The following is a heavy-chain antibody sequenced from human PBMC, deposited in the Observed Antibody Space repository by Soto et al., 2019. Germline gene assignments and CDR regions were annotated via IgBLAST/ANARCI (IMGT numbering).Heavy chain of an antibody. D-gene: IGHD1-1*01. CDR3: ARGVLY. V-gene: IGHV4-31*03. Sequence: QVQLQESGPGLVKPSQTLSLTCTVSGGSISSGGYFWSWIRQPPGKGLEWIGNIFYSGTTSYNPSLKRRVTISVDTSKNQFSLKLSSVTAADTAVYFCARGVLYWGQGTLVTVSS. J-gene: IGHJ4*02. CDR1: GGSISSGGYF. CDR2: IFYSGTT.